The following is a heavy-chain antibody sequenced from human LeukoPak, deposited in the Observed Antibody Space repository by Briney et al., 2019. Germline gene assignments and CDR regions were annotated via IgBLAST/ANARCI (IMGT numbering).Heavy chain of an antibody. CDR1: GFTVSSNY. CDR2: IYSGGST. V-gene: IGHV3-66*01. J-gene: IGHJ4*02. D-gene: IGHD3-10*01. CDR3: ARINGYCYGSGSYGIDY. Sequence: GGSLRLSCAASGFTVSSNYMSWVRQAPGKGLEWVSVIYSGGSTYYADSVKSRFTISRDNSTNTLYLQMNSLRADDTAVYYCARINGYCYGSGSYGIDYWGQGTLVTVSS.